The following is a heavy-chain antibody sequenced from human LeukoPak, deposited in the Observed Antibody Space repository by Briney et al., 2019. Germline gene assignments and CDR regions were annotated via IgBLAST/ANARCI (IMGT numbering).Heavy chain of an antibody. D-gene: IGHD5-12*01. CDR1: GGSISSSSYC. CDR3: ARQDIVSRYFDY. V-gene: IGHV4-39*01. Sequence: SETLSLTCTVSGGSISSSSYCWGWIRQPPGKGLEWIGSIYYSGSTYYNPSLKSRVTISVDTSKKQFSLKLSSATAADMAVYYCARQDIVSRYFDYWGQGTLVTVSS. CDR2: IYYSGST. J-gene: IGHJ4*02.